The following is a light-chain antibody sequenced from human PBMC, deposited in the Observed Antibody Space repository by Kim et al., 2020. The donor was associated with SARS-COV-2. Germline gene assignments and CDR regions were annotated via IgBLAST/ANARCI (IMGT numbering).Light chain of an antibody. Sequence: VALGQTVSITCQGDSLRSYYATWYQQKPGQAPILVIYGKNNRPSGIPDRFSGSSSGNTASLPITGTQAGDEADYYCNSRDSNDNVVFGGGTQLTVL. J-gene: IGLJ2*01. V-gene: IGLV3-19*01. CDR1: SLRSYY. CDR3: NSRDSNDNVV. CDR2: GKN.